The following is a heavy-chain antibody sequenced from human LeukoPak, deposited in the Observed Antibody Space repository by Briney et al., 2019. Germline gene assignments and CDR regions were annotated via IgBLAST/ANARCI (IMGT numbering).Heavy chain of an antibody. CDR2: CNYNADLT. CDR1: GFTFRSSA. CDR3: ARLSGSSDTGLGMDV. D-gene: IGHD1-26*01. J-gene: IGHJ6*02. Sequence: SGGSLRLSCAASGFTFRSSAMTWVRQAPGKGLEWVANCNYNADLTYYGDSVKGRFSISRDNSKNTLYLQMSSLRAEDTAVYYCARLSGSSDTGLGMDVWGQGTTVTVSS. V-gene: IGHV3-23*01.